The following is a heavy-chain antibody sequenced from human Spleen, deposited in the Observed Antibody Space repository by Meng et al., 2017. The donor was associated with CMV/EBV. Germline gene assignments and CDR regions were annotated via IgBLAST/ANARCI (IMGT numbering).Heavy chain of an antibody. CDR3: ARGGFNNGWA. Sequence: AISGDSVSSNSAAWSWIRQSSSRGLEWLGRTYYRSKWYNDYAVSVKSRITINPDTSKNQFSLQLNSVTPEDTAVYYCARGGFNNGWAWGQGTLVTVSS. D-gene: IGHD6-19*01. J-gene: IGHJ4*02. CDR1: GDSVSSNSAA. CDR2: TYYRSKWYN. V-gene: IGHV6-1*01.